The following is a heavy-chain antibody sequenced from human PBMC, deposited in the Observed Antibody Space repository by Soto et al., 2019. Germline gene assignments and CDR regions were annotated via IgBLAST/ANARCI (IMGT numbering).Heavy chain of an antibody. CDR2: ISWNSGSI. V-gene: IGHV3-9*01. D-gene: IGHD6-19*01. Sequence: EVQLVEAGGGLVQPGRSLRLSCAASGFTFDDYAMHWVRQAPGKGLEWVSGISWNSGSIGYSDSVKGRFTISRDNAKNSLYLQMNSLRAEATALYYCAKDGGYSSGRYGAWGQGTLVTVSS. J-gene: IGHJ5*02. CDR1: GFTFDDYA. CDR3: AKDGGYSSGRYGA.